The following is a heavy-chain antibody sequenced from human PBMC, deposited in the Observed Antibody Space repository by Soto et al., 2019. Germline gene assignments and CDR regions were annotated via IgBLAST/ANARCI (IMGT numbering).Heavy chain of an antibody. Sequence: GESLKISCAASGFTFNSYAMSWVRQAPGKGLEWVSAISGSGGSTYYADSVKGRFTISRDNSKNTLYLQMNSLRAEDTAVYYCAKCEMGRDYGDYEEESGTFDYWGQGTLVTVSS. CDR2: ISGSGGST. V-gene: IGHV3-23*01. J-gene: IGHJ4*02. D-gene: IGHD4-17*01. CDR3: AKCEMGRDYGDYEEESGTFDY. CDR1: GFTFNSYA.